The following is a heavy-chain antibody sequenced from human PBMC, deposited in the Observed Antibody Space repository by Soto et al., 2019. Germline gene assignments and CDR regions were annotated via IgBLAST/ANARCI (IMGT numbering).Heavy chain of an antibody. D-gene: IGHD3-22*01. CDR3: ARGIYYTMIPYYFDY. J-gene: IGHJ4*02. V-gene: IGHV1-69*01. CDR1: GGTFSSYA. CDR2: IIPIFGTA. Sequence: QVQLVQSGAEVKKPGSSVKVSCKASGGTFSSYAISWVRQAPGQGLEWMGGIIPIFGTANYAQKFQGRVTITADESTSTGDMELSSLSSEDTAVYYCARGIYYTMIPYYFDYWGQGTLVTVSS.